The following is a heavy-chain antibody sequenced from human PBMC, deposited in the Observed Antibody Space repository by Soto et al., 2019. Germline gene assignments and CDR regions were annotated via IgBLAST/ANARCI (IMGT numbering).Heavy chain of an antibody. V-gene: IGHV4-61*01. CDR3: ARDIRGFSRALDY. CDR2: IHNSGTT. CDR1: GGSVNSDNYY. D-gene: IGHD5-18*01. J-gene: IGHJ4*02. Sequence: PSETLFLTCNVSGGSVNSDNYYWTWVRQPPGKGLEWIGNIHNSGTTNYNPSLQNRVTLSIDTSKNQYSLQLTSVTAADAALYYCARDIRGFSRALDYWGRGTPVTVSS.